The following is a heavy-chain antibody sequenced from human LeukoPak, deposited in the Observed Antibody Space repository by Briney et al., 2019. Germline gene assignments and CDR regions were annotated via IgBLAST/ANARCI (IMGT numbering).Heavy chain of an antibody. CDR1: GGSISSGGYY. Sequence: SETLSLTCTVSGGSISSGGYYWSWIRQLPGKGLEWIGYIYHSGSTYYNPSLKSRVTISVDRSKNQFSLKLSSVTAADTAVYYCARFSHFDWLRAFDIWGQGTMVTVSS. V-gene: IGHV4-30-2*01. CDR2: IYHSGST. CDR3: ARFSHFDWLRAFDI. J-gene: IGHJ3*02. D-gene: IGHD3-9*01.